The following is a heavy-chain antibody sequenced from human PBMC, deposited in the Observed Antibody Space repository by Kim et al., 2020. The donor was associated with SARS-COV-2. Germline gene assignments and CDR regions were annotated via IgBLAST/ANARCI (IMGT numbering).Heavy chain of an antibody. CDR3: AGLSGDFCSGYRYYYGMDV. D-gene: IGHD3-3*01. Sequence: SETLSLTCTVSGGSISSYYWSWIRQPPGKGLEWIGYIYYSGSTNYNPSLKSRVTISVDTSKNQFSLKLSSVTAADTAVYYCAGLSGDFCSGYRYYYGMDVWGQGTTVTVSS. CDR1: GGSISSYY. CDR2: IYYSGST. V-gene: IGHV4-59*08. J-gene: IGHJ6*02.